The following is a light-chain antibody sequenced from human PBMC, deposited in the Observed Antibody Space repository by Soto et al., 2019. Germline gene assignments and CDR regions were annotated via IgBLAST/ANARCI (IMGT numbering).Light chain of an antibody. CDR2: ATS. Sequence: EIVLTQAPGTLSLSPGETATVSCRSSQTVNSDYLAWFQQRPGQAPRLLIFATSRRATDIPDRFSGSGSGTDFTLAIRRLEPEDFAVYYCHQFGYSPRTFGQGTKVDIK. V-gene: IGKV3-20*01. J-gene: IGKJ1*01. CDR3: HQFGYSPRT. CDR1: QTVNSDY.